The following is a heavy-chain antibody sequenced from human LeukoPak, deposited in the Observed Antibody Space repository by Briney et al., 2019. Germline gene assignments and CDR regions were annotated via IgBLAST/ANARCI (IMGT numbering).Heavy chain of an antibody. Sequence: GGSLRLSCAASGFTFSSYAMSWVRQAPGKGLEWVSAVSGSGGSTYYADSVKGRFTISRDNSKNTLYLQMNSLRAEDTAVYYCAKDLSSSSRGDAFDIWGQGTMVTVSS. D-gene: IGHD6-13*01. CDR2: VSGSGGST. CDR3: AKDLSSSSRGDAFDI. CDR1: GFTFSSYA. J-gene: IGHJ3*02. V-gene: IGHV3-23*01.